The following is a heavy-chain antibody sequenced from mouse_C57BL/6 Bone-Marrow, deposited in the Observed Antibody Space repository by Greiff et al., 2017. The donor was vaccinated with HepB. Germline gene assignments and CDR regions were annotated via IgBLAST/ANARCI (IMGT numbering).Heavy chain of an antibody. V-gene: IGHV1-26*01. D-gene: IGHD2-3*01. CDR1: GYTFTDYY. CDR3: AIDGYLYYYAMDY. CDR2: INPNNGGT. J-gene: IGHJ4*01. Sequence: EVQLQLSGPELVKPGASVKISCKASGYTFTDYYMNWVKQSHGKSLEWIGDINPNNGGTSYNQKFKGKATLTVDKSSSTAYMELRSLTSEDSAVYYCAIDGYLYYYAMDYWGQGTSVTVSS.